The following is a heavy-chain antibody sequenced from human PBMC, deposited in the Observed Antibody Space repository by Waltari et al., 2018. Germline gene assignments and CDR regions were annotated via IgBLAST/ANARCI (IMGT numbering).Heavy chain of an antibody. J-gene: IGHJ4*02. CDR2: ISSSSSYI. Sequence: EVQLVESGGGLVKPGGSLRLSCAASGFTFSSYSMNWVRQAPGKGLEWVSSISSSSSYIYYADSGKGRFTISRDNAKNSLYLQMNSLRAEDTAVYYCARARVAATILFDYWGQGTLVTVSS. V-gene: IGHV3-21*01. CDR1: GFTFSSYS. CDR3: ARARVAATILFDY. D-gene: IGHD2-15*01.